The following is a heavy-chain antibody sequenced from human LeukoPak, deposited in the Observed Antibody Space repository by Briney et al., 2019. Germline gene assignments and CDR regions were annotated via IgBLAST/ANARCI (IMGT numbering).Heavy chain of an antibody. CDR3: ARAPYYYDSSGKPGRAYFDY. D-gene: IGHD3-22*01. CDR2: INPSGGST. CDR1: GYTFTSYY. Sequence: GASVKVSCKASGYTFTSYYMHWVRQAPGQGLEWMGIINPSGGSTSYAQKFQGRVTMTRDTSTSTVYMELSSLRSEDTAVYYCARAPYYYDSSGKPGRAYFDYRGQGTLVTVSS. J-gene: IGHJ4*02. V-gene: IGHV1-46*01.